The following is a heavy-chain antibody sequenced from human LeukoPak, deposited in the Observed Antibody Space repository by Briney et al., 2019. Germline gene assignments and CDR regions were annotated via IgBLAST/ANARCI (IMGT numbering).Heavy chain of an antibody. V-gene: IGHV4-39*01. CDR3: ASVDTALVRVDY. Sequence: SETLSLTCTVSGGSISSSSYYWGWIRPPPGKGLEWIASIYYSGSTYYNPSLKSRVTISVDTSKNQFSLKVSSVAAADTAVYYCASVDTALVRVDYWGQGTLVTVSS. J-gene: IGHJ4*02. CDR1: GGSISSSSYY. D-gene: IGHD5-18*01. CDR2: IYYSGST.